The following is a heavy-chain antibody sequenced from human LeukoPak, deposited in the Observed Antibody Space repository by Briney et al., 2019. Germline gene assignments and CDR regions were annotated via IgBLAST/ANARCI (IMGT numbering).Heavy chain of an antibody. J-gene: IGHJ4*02. Sequence: SGGSLRLSCAASGFTFSSYGMIWVRQAPGKGLEWVSTITNSGDSTYYTDSVKGRFTISRDDSRNTLYLQMNSLRAEDTAVYYCATYGSGSFDYWGQGTLVTVSS. CDR2: ITNSGDST. D-gene: IGHD3-10*01. CDR3: ATYGSGSFDY. V-gene: IGHV3-23*01. CDR1: GFTFSSYG.